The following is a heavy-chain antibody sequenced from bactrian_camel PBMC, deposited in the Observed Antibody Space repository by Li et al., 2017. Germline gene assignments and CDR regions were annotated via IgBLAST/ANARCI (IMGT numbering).Heavy chain of an antibody. CDR2: IVLFTGAT. CDR3: AASGGQLGRWCYEFPVNWVSWLYN. CDR1: GYTYTYQ. D-gene: IGHD3*01. J-gene: IGHJ4*01. Sequence: HVQLVESGGGSVQAGWSLRLSCAVHGYTYTYQMGWFRQAPGKAREGVGQIVLFTGATYYRDSVLGRFTISHDGAGNTMSLQMNNLKPEDTAMYHCAASGGQLGRWCYEFPVNWVSWLYNWGQGTQVTVS. V-gene: IGHV3S6*01.